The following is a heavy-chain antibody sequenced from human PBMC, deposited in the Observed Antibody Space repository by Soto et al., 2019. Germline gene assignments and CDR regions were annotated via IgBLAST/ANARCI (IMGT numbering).Heavy chain of an antibody. Sequence: SETLSVTCAVSGGSIISGDYSWNRIRQPPGKGLEWIGYIYYGGSTYYNPSLQSRVTMSVDRSRNQFSLKLNSVTAADTAVYYCARVRREYDNSGPVDYWGQGTLVTVSS. V-gene: IGHV4-30-2*01. D-gene: IGHD3-22*01. CDR1: GGSIISGDYS. CDR2: IYYGGST. J-gene: IGHJ4*02. CDR3: ARVRREYDNSGPVDY.